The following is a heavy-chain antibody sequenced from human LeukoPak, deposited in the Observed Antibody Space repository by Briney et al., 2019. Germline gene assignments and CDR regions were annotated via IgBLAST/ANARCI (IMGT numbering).Heavy chain of an antibody. J-gene: IGHJ6*03. D-gene: IGHD3-10*01. Sequence: PGGSLRLSCATSGFSFSSYAMTWVRQAPGKGLDWVSSISYSGSSTHYADSVMGRFTISRDNSKNTLYLQMNSLRAEDTAVYYCARVLSGRGSLYSYYYYMDVWGKGTTVTISS. V-gene: IGHV3-23*01. CDR1: GFSFSSYA. CDR3: ARVLSGRGSLYSYYYYMDV. CDR2: ISYSGSST.